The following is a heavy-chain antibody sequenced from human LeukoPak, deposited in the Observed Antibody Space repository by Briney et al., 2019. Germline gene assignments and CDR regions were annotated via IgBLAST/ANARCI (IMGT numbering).Heavy chain of an antibody. CDR2: IAWDSENI. CDR3: VKAYGGKYYDYFDY. V-gene: IGHV3-9*01. Sequence: GGSLRLSCAASGFIFNHYAMHWVRQTPGKGLEWVAGIAWDSENIGYADSVKGRFTISRDDAYNSVYLHMNSLRVADTALYFCVKAYGGKYYDYFDYWGQGTLVSVSS. CDR1: GFIFNHYA. J-gene: IGHJ4*02. D-gene: IGHD1-26*01.